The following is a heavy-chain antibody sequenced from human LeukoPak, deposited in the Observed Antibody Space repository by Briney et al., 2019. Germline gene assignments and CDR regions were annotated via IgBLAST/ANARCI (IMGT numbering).Heavy chain of an antibody. CDR1: GGSFSGYY. Sequence: SETLSLTCAVYGGSFSGYYWSWIRQPPGKGLEWIGEINHSGSTNYNPSLKSRVTISVDTSKNQFSLKLSSVTAADTAVYYCAIEWAYYYGSGSRPFNPWGQGTLVIVSS. D-gene: IGHD3-10*01. V-gene: IGHV4-34*01. CDR3: AIEWAYYYGSGSRPFNP. J-gene: IGHJ5*02. CDR2: INHSGST.